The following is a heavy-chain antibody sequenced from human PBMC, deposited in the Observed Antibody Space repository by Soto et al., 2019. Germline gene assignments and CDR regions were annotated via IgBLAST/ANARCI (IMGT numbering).Heavy chain of an antibody. CDR1: GFTFSSYA. J-gene: IGHJ6*02. Sequence: HPGGSLRLSCAASGFTFSSYAMHWVRQAPGKGLEWVAVISYDGSNKYYADSVKGRFTISRDNSKNTLYLQMNSLRAEDTAVYYCARDLVVPAAKKYYYGMDVWGQGTTVTVSS. CDR2: ISYDGSNK. CDR3: ARDLVVPAAKKYYYGMDV. V-gene: IGHV3-30-3*01. D-gene: IGHD2-2*01.